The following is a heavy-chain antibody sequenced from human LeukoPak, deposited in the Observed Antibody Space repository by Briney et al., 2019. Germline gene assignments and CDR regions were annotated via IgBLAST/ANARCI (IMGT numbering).Heavy chain of an antibody. J-gene: IGHJ4*02. Sequence: SVKVSCKASGGTFSSYAISWVRQAPGQGLEWMGGIIPIFGTANYAQKFQGRVTIPADESTSTAYMELSSLRSEDTAVYYCATLATGTVDYWGQGTLVTVSS. CDR2: IIPIFGTA. V-gene: IGHV1-69*13. CDR1: GGTFSSYA. CDR3: ATLATGTVDY. D-gene: IGHD3-10*01.